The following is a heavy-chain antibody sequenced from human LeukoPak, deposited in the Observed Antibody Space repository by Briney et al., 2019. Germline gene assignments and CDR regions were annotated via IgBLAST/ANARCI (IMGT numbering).Heavy chain of an antibody. D-gene: IGHD1-1*01. CDR1: GFTFSNHW. CDR3: ARRGTGHGMDV. V-gene: IGHV3-74*01. J-gene: IGHJ6*02. CDR2: ISPDGSRT. Sequence: PGGSLRLSCAASGFTFSNHWMHWVRQTPEKGLVWVSNISPDGSRTDYADSVKGRFTISRDNAENTLYLQMNSLRAEDTAVYYCARRGTGHGMDVWGQGTTVIVSS.